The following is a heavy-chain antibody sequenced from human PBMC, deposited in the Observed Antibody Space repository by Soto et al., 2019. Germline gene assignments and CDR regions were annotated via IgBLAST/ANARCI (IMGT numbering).Heavy chain of an antibody. D-gene: IGHD3-3*01. V-gene: IGHV3-23*01. CDR1: GFTFSSYA. Sequence: PGGSLRLSCAASGFTFSSYARSWVRQAPGKGLEWVSAISGSGGSTYYADSVKGRFTISRDNSENTLYLQMNSLRAEDTAVYYCAKAPAALRYLEWLLYYLDYWGQGTLVTVSS. CDR2: ISGSGGST. J-gene: IGHJ4*02. CDR3: AKAPAALRYLEWLLYYLDY.